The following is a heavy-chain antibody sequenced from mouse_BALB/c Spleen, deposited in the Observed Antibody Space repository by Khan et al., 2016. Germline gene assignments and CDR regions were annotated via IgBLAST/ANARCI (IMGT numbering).Heavy chain of an antibody. CDR1: GYTFTDYS. J-gene: IGHJ3*01. V-gene: IGHV9-2-1*01. Sequence: QIQLVQSGPELKKPGETVKISCKASGYTFTDYSMHWVKQAPGKGLKWMGWINTETGEPTYADDFKGRFAFSLETSASTAYLQINNLKNEDTATYFCATARATWFAYWGQGTLVTVSA. CDR3: ATARATWFAY. CDR2: INTETGEP. D-gene: IGHD3-1*01.